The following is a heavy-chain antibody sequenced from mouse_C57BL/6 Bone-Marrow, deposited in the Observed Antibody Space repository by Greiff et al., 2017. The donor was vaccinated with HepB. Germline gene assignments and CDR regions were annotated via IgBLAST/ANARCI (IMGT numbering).Heavy chain of an antibody. CDR2: IWRGGST. CDR1: GFSLTSYG. J-gene: IGHJ4*01. D-gene: IGHD1-1*01. V-gene: IGHV2-5*01. CDR3: AKAPYGSSLYYYAMDY. Sequence: QVQLQQSGPGLVQPSQSLSITCTVSGFSLTSYGVHWVRQSPGKGLEWLGVIWRGGSTDYNAAFMSRLSITKDNSKSQVFFKMNSMQADDTAIYYCAKAPYGSSLYYYAMDYWGQGTSVTVSS.